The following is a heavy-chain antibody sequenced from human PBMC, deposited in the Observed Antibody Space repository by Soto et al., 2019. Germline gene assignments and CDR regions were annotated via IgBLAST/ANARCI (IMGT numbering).Heavy chain of an antibody. V-gene: IGHV1-3*01. CDR3: ARDIGSVGPRASGGFVE. D-gene: IGHD3-10*01. CDR2: INPANGNI. CDR1: GFTFSDTL. J-gene: IGHJ3*01. Sequence: QVQLVQSGAELKKPGASVNISCLASGFTFSDTLINWVRQGPGQRLEWMGWINPANGNIRYSGSFQGRVTISSFPSASTAYVALSDLTSEDTAVYDWARDIGSVGPRASGGFVEWGQGTMITVSS.